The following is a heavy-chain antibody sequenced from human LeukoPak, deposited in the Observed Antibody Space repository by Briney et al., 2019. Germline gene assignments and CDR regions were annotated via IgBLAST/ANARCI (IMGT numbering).Heavy chain of an antibody. J-gene: IGHJ4*02. CDR1: GGSISSYY. D-gene: IGHD4-11*01. CDR2: IYYSGST. V-gene: IGHV4-59*01. Sequence: KSSETLSLTCTVSGGSISSYYWSWIRQPPGKGLEWIGYIYYSGSTNYNPSLKSRVTISVDTSKNQFSLKLSSVTAADTAVYYCARVDYSGYFDYWGQGTLVTVSS. CDR3: ARVDYSGYFDY.